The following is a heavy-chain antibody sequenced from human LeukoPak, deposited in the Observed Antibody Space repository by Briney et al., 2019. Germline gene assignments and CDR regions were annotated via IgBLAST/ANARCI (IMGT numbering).Heavy chain of an antibody. CDR3: AKHTWATVVTSFDY. J-gene: IGHJ4*02. Sequence: PGGSLRLSCAASGFTFSSCAMSWVRQAPGKGLEWVSAISGSGGSTYYADSVKGRFTISRDNSKNTLYLQMNSLRAEDTAVYYCAKHTWATVVTSFDYWGQGTLVTVSS. CDR1: GFTFSSCA. D-gene: IGHD4-23*01. V-gene: IGHV3-23*01. CDR2: ISGSGGST.